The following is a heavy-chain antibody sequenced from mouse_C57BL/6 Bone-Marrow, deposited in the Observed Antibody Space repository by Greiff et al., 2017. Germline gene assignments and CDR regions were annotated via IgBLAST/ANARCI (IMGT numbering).Heavy chain of an antibody. CDR3: ARPDYYGSSYGWYFDV. CDR2: IYPRSGNT. J-gene: IGHJ1*03. Sequence: QVQLQQSGAELARPGASVKLSCKASGYTFTRYGISWVKQRTGQGLEWIGEIYPRSGNTYYNEKFKGKATLTADKSSSTAYMELRSLTSDDSAVYFCARPDYYGSSYGWYFDVWGTGTTVTVAS. CDR1: GYTFTRYG. D-gene: IGHD1-1*01. V-gene: IGHV1-81*01.